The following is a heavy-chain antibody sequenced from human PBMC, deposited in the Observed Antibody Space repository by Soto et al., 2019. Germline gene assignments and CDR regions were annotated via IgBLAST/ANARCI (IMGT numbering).Heavy chain of an antibody. Sequence: GSLRLSCAASGFTFTSYAMNWVRQAPGKGLEWVSVISGSGINTCYADSVKGRFTSSRDNSKNTVYLQLNSLRDEDTAVYYCAKSQRGPGSGWSVFYYGMDVWGQGTTVTVSS. D-gene: IGHD6-19*01. J-gene: IGHJ6*02. CDR2: ISGSGINT. CDR1: GFTFTSYA. V-gene: IGHV3-23*01. CDR3: AKSQRGPGSGWSVFYYGMDV.